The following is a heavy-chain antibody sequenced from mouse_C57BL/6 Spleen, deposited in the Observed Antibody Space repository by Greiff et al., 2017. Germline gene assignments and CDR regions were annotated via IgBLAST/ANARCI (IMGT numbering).Heavy chain of an antibody. V-gene: IGHV1-84*01. CDR2: IYPGSGNT. CDR3: ARWHGNYPGDY. Sequence: QVQLQQSGPELVKPGASVKISCKASGYTFTDYYIYWVKQRPGQGLEWIGRIYPGSGNTKYNEKFKGKATLTVDTSSSTVYMHLSSLTSEDSAVYFCARWHGNYPGDYWGQVTSVAVSS. D-gene: IGHD2-1*01. CDR1: GYTFTDYY. J-gene: IGHJ4*01.